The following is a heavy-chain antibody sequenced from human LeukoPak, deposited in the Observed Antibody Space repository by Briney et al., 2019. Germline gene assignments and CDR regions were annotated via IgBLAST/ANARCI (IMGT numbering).Heavy chain of an antibody. Sequence: GASVKVSCKASGYTFTSYYMHWVRQAPGQGLEWMGIINPSGGSTSYAQKFQGRVTMTRDMSTSTVYMELSSLRSEDTAVYYCAGEGLGNWFDPWGQGTLVTVSS. V-gene: IGHV1-46*01. CDR3: AGEGLGNWFDP. CDR1: GYTFTSYY. J-gene: IGHJ5*02. CDR2: INPSGGST. D-gene: IGHD3-10*01.